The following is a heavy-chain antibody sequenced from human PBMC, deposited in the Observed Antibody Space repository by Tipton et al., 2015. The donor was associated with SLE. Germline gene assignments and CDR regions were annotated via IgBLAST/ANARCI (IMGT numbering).Heavy chain of an antibody. J-gene: IGHJ6*02. CDR1: GFTFSSYA. CDR2: ISYDGSNK. Sequence: SLRLSCAASGFTFSSYAMHWVRQAPGKGLERVAVISYDGSNKYYADSVKGRFTISRDNSKNSLYLQMNSLRAEDTAVYYCARDAPVGPIGRYSCYGMDVWSQGTTVSVSS. V-gene: IGHV3-30-3*01. D-gene: IGHD1-26*01. CDR3: ARDAPVGPIGRYSCYGMDV.